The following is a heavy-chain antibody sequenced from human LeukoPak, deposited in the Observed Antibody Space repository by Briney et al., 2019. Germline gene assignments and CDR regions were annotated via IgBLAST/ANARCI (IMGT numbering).Heavy chain of an antibody. D-gene: IGHD3-22*01. Sequence: NPSQTLSLTCTVSGGSISSGGYYWSWIRQHPGKGLEWIGYIYYSGSTYYNPPLRSRVTISVDTSKNQFSLKLSSVTAADTAVYYCARHYYEGGGYFDYWGQGTLVTVSS. V-gene: IGHV4-31*03. CDR3: ARHYYEGGGYFDY. J-gene: IGHJ4*02. CDR1: GGSISSGGYY. CDR2: IYYSGST.